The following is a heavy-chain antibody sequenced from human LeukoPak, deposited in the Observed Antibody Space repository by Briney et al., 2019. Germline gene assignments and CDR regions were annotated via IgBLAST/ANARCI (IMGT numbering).Heavy chain of an antibody. J-gene: IGHJ6*03. D-gene: IGHD3-16*02. CDR2: ISYDGSNK. Sequence: PGGSLRLSCAASGFTFSSYAMHWVRQAPGKGLEWVAVISYDGSNKYYADSVKGRFTISRDNSKNTLYLQMNSLRAEDTAVYYCARGALRGSYLYYYYYMDVWGKGTTVTVSS. V-gene: IGHV3-30*04. CDR3: ARGALRGSYLYYYYYMDV. CDR1: GFTFSSYA.